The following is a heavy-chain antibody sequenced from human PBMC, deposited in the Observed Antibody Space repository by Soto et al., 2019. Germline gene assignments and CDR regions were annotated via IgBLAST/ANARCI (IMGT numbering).Heavy chain of an antibody. CDR3: ARTSNFDC. CDR2: INHSGST. Sequence: QVQLQQGGAGLLKPSETLSLTCAVYCGSFRGYSCSLIRQPPGKGLEWIGEINHSGSTNYNPSLKSRVTMSVDTSKNQFSLKLSSVTAADTAVSYCARTSNFDCWGQGTLVTVSS. CDR1: CGSFRGYS. D-gene: IGHD6-6*01. J-gene: IGHJ4*02. V-gene: IGHV4-34*01.